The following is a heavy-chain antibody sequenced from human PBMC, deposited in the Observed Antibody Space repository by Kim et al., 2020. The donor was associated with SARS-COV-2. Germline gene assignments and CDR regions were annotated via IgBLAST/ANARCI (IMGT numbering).Heavy chain of an antibody. D-gene: IGHD3-10*01. J-gene: IGHJ6*02. CDR3: ARGGGSGSLTFRYYYGMDV. CDR2: ISSSSSYT. Sequence: GGSLRLSCAASGFTFSDYYMSWIRQAPGKGLEWVSYISSSSSYTNYADSVKGRFTISRDNAKNSLYLQMNSLRAEDTAVYYCARGGGSGSLTFRYYYGMDVWGQGTTVTVSS. V-gene: IGHV3-11*06. CDR1: GFTFSDYY.